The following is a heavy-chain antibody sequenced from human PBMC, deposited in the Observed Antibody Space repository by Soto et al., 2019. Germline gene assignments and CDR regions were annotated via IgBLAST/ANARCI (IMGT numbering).Heavy chain of an antibody. CDR1: GGSISSYY. CDR3: ARLYYDFWSGYYSYYYYYMDV. J-gene: IGHJ6*03. CDR2: IYYSGST. D-gene: IGHD3-3*01. V-gene: IGHV4-59*08. Sequence: PSETLSLTCTVSGGSISSYYWSWIRQPPGKGLEWIGYIYYSGSTNYNPSLKSRVTISVDTSKNQFSLKLSSVTAADTAVYYCARLYYDFWSGYYSYYYYYMDVWGKGTTVTVS.